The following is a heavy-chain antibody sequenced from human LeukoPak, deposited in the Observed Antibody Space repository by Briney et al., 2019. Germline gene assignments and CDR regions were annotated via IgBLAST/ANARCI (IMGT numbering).Heavy chain of an antibody. Sequence: SGGSLRLSCAASGFTFSDYYMSWIRQAPGKGLEWVSSISSSSSYIYYADSVKGRFTISRDNAKNSLYLQMNSLRAEDTAVYYCARSHGNSGDYFDYWGQGTLVTVSS. CDR1: GFTFSDYY. D-gene: IGHD4-23*01. V-gene: IGHV3-21*01. CDR3: ARSHGNSGDYFDY. J-gene: IGHJ4*02. CDR2: ISSSSSYI.